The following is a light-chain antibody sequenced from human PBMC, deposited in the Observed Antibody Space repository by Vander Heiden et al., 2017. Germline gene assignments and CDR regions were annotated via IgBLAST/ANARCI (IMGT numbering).Light chain of an antibody. Sequence: QSALPQPASVSGSPGQSITILCTGTSSNVGGYHYFSWYQQHPGKAPKLMIYDVSNRPSGVSNRFSGSKSGNTASLTISGLQAEDEADYYCSSYTSSSTPEVFGGGTKLTVL. CDR3: SSYTSSSTPEV. V-gene: IGLV2-14*01. CDR1: SSNVGGYHY. CDR2: DVS. J-gene: IGLJ3*02.